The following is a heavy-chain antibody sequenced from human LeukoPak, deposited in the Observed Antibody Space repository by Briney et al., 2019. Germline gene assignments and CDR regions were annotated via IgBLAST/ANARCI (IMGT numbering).Heavy chain of an antibody. V-gene: IGHV3-23*01. D-gene: IGHD3-16*01. Sequence: GGSLRLPCAASGFTFSDYAMAWVRQAPGQGLEWVLAISGGGASTYYADSVKGRFTISRDNSKNTLFLEMSSLRAEDSALYYCAKASSAYRPYFFDSWGQGTLVTVSS. CDR1: GFTFSDYA. CDR3: AKASSAYRPYFFDS. J-gene: IGHJ4*02. CDR2: ISGGGAST.